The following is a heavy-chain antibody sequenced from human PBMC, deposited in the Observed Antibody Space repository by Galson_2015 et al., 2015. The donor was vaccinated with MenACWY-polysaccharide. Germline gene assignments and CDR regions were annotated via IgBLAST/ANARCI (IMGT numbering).Heavy chain of an antibody. Sequence: SLRLSCAASGFTFDTYRLIWVRQAPGQGPQWVSAISGNSAYIYYADSVKGRFTISRDNAKNSLYLQMNSLRAEDTAIYYCASRTRFRTGSGPEDYWGQGTLVTVSS. CDR3: ASRTRFRTGSGPEDY. J-gene: IGHJ4*02. CDR1: GFTFDTYR. CDR2: ISGNSAYI. D-gene: IGHD1/OR15-1a*01. V-gene: IGHV3-21*01.